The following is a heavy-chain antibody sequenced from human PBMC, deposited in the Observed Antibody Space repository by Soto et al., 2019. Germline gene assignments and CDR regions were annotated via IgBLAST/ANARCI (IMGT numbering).Heavy chain of an antibody. V-gene: IGHV3-72*01. Sequence: EVQLVESGGGLVQPGGSLRLSCAASGFSFSDHHMDWVRQAPVKGLEWVGRSRNKANSYTTEYAASVEGRFTISRDDSKNSVYLQLNSLKTEDTAVYCCARYSSAWYVDYWGQGTLVPVSS. D-gene: IGHD6-19*01. J-gene: IGHJ4*02. CDR1: GFSFSDHH. CDR3: ARYSSAWYVDY. CDR2: SRNKANSYTT.